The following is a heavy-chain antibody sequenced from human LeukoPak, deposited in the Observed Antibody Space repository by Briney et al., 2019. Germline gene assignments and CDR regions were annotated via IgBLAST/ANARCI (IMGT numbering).Heavy chain of an antibody. J-gene: IGHJ2*01. CDR1: GYTFTGYY. CDR3: ARHSGSSSWLSTNQNWYFDL. D-gene: IGHD6-13*01. Sequence: GASVKVSCKASGYTFTGYYMHWVRQAPGQGLEWMGWINPNSGGTNYAQKFQGRVTMTRDTSISTAYMELSRLRSDDTAVYYCARHSGSSSWLSTNQNWYFDLWGRGTLVTVSS. V-gene: IGHV1-2*02. CDR2: INPNSGGT.